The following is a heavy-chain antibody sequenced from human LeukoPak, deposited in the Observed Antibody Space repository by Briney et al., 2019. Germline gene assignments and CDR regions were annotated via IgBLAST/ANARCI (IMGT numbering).Heavy chain of an antibody. J-gene: IGHJ6*02. CDR1: GYTFTSYD. Sequence: ASVKVSCKASGYTFTSYDINWVRQATGQGLEWMGWMNPNSGNTGYAQKFQGRVTMTRDTSISTAYMELSRLRSDDTAVYYCARDRSGYDYSYYYYGMDVWGQGTTVTVSS. D-gene: IGHD5-12*01. V-gene: IGHV1-8*01. CDR2: MNPNSGNT. CDR3: ARDRSGYDYSYYYYGMDV.